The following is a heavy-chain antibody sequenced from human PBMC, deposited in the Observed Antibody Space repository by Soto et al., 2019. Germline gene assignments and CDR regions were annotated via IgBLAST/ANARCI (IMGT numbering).Heavy chain of an antibody. D-gene: IGHD5-12*01. CDR1: GYTFTGYY. V-gene: IGHV1-2*04. Sequence: ASVKVSCKASGYTFTGYYMHWVRQAPGQGLEWMGWINPNSGGTNYAQKFQGWVTMTRDTSISTAYMELSRLRSDDTAVYYCARDPFQVATRGVGFEVYYGMDVWGQGTTVTVSS. J-gene: IGHJ6*02. CDR2: INPNSGGT. CDR3: ARDPFQVATRGVGFEVYYGMDV.